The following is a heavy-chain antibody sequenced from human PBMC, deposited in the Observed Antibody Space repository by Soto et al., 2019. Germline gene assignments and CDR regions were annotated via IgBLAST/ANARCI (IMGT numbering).Heavy chain of an antibody. V-gene: IGHV3-13*01. CDR2: FGTAGAT. J-gene: IGHJ3*02. CDR3: ARGTGYSNGFDAFDI. D-gene: IGHD5-18*01. CDR1: GITFSNHD. Sequence: GGSLRLSCVASGITFSNHDMNWVRQVTGKGLEWVSGFGTAGATYYAGSVKGRFTISRENAKNSLYLQMNSLRVEDTAVYYCARGTGYSNGFDAFDIWGQGTKVTVSS.